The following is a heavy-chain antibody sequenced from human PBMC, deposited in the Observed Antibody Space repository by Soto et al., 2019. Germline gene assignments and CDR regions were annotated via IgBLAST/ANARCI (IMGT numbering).Heavy chain of an antibody. CDR1: GFTFSSYA. J-gene: IGHJ4*02. CDR2: INGGGGTT. CDR3: AKGSGTSGYSSLDY. V-gene: IGHV3-23*01. Sequence: GSLRLSCAASGFTFSSYAMTWVRQAPGKGLEWVSGINGGGGTTYYADSVKGRFTISRDSSKNTLYLQMNSLRGEDTATYYCAKGSGTSGYSSLDYWGQGTLVTVSS. D-gene: IGHD3-22*01.